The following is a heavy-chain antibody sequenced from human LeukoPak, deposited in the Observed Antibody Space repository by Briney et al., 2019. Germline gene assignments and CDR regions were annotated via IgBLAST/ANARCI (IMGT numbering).Heavy chain of an antibody. Sequence: PSETLSLTCTVSGGSISSYHWSWIRQPPGKGLEWIGYIVYSGSTNYNPSLKNRVTISGDTSKNQFSLELSSVTTADTAVYYCARGAVAGQDFDYWGQGTLVTVSS. CDR3: ARGAVAGQDFDY. D-gene: IGHD6-19*01. J-gene: IGHJ4*02. V-gene: IGHV4-59*01. CDR1: GGSISSYH. CDR2: IVYSGST.